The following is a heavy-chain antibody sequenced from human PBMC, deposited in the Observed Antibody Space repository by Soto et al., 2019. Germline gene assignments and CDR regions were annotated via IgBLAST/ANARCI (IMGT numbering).Heavy chain of an antibody. Sequence: GGSLRLSCAASGFTFSSYGMHWVRQAPGKGLEWVAVISYDGSNKYYADSVKGRFTISRDNSKNTLYLQMNSLRAEDTAVYYCAKVGAKSADAFDIWGQGTMVTVS. V-gene: IGHV3-30*18. CDR2: ISYDGSNK. J-gene: IGHJ3*02. CDR3: AKVGAKSADAFDI. D-gene: IGHD1-26*01. CDR1: GFTFSSYG.